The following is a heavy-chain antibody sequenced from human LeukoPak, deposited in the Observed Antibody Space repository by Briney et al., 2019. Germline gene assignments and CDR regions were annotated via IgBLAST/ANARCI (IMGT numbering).Heavy chain of an antibody. Sequence: QSGGSLRLSCAASGFTFSMSWMTWVRQAPGKGLEWVACINGHGREMHHLASVKGRFTISRDNANDSLKLQLCTLTAEDTAMYYCVRAYHPGGWFGPWGQGTLVTVSS. CDR2: INGHGREM. CDR1: GFTFSMSW. D-gene: IGHD2-21*01. V-gene: IGHV3-7*04. CDR3: VRAYHPGGWFGP. J-gene: IGHJ5*02.